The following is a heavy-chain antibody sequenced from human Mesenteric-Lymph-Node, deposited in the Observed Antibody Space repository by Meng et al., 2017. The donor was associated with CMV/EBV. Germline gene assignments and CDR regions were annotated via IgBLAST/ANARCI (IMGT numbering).Heavy chain of an antibody. CDR3: ARIRDNWFDP. Sequence: VSCKASGYTFSNTAIHWVRQAPGQRLEWMGWINTDNGNTKYSQKLQGRVTITRDTPASTVYMELGSLISEDTAVYYCARIRDNWFDPWGQGTLVTVSS. CDR1: GYTFSNTA. CDR2: INTDNGNT. J-gene: IGHJ5*02. V-gene: IGHV1-3*04.